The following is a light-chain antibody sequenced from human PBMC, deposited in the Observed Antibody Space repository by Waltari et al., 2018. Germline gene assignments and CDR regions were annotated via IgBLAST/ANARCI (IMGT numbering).Light chain of an antibody. Sequence: QSALTQPPSASGSPGQSVTISCTGTSSDVGGYNYVSWYQQHPGKAPTLMIYEVSKRPPGVPYRFSGSKSGNTASLTVSGLQAEDEADYYCSSYAGSNNVVFGGGTKLTVL. CDR2: EVS. CDR3: SSYAGSNNVV. V-gene: IGLV2-8*01. CDR1: SSDVGGYNY. J-gene: IGLJ2*01.